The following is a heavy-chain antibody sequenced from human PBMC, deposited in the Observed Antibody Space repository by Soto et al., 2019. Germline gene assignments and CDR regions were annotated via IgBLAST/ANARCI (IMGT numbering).Heavy chain of an antibody. Sequence: EVQLVESGGDLVQPGGSLRLSCVASGFTLTDYWMSWVRQAPGKGLEWVANIKQDGSQEYYVDSVKGRFTISRDNATNSLYLQMNNLKAEDTAVYYCARDPYCGSNSCYYNYWGQGTLVTVSS. V-gene: IGHV3-7*01. CDR2: IKQDGSQE. J-gene: IGHJ4*02. CDR3: ARDPYCGSNSCYYNY. D-gene: IGHD2-2*01. CDR1: GFTLTDYW.